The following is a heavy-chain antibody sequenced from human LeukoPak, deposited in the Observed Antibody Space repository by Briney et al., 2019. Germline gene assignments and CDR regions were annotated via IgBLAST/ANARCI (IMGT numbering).Heavy chain of an antibody. V-gene: IGHV3-21*01. CDR1: GFTFSSYS. CDR3: ARDIDSSGYYEN. D-gene: IGHD3-22*01. J-gene: IGHJ4*02. Sequence: GGSLRLSCAASGFTFSSYSVNWVRQAPGKGLEWVSSISSSSSYIYYADSVKGRFTISRDNAKNSLYLQMNSLRAEDTAVYYCARDIDSSGYYENWGQGTLVTVSS. CDR2: ISSSSSYI.